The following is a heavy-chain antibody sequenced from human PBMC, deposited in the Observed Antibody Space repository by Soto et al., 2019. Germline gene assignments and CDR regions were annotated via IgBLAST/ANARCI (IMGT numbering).Heavy chain of an antibody. Sequence: GGPDSGDATSWVGEAPGQGLEWMGGIIPIFGTANYAQKFQGRVTITADKSTSTAYMELNSLRAEDTAVYYCARDVENGKHSYVYWGHGNLVTVCS. D-gene: IGHD1-26*01. CDR3: ARDVENGKHSYVY. CDR1: GGPDSGDA. J-gene: IGHJ4*01. CDR2: IIPIFGTA. V-gene: IGHV1-69*06.